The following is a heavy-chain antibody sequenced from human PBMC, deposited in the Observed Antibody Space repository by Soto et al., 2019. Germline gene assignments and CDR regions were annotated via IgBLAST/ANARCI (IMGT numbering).Heavy chain of an antibody. J-gene: IGHJ6*02. Sequence: ASVKVSCKASGYTFTSYGISWVRQAPGQGLEWMGWISAYNGNTNYAQKLQGRVTMTTDTSTSTAYMELRSLRSDDTAVYYCARGEEPLRYFDWLPYYYYGMDVWAQGTTVTVSS. CDR1: GYTFTSYG. CDR3: ARGEEPLRYFDWLPYYYYGMDV. V-gene: IGHV1-18*01. CDR2: ISAYNGNT. D-gene: IGHD3-9*01.